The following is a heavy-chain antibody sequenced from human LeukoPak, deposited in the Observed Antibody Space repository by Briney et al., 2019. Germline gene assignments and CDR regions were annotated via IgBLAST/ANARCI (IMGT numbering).Heavy chain of an antibody. CDR1: GYSFSSYW. D-gene: IGHD1-26*01. Sequence: GGSLRLSCGASGYSFSSYWMHWVRQVPGKGLVGVSRINGAGTTTTYADSVKGRVTISRDNAKNTLSLEMDSLRVEDTAVYYCIRGVSGYYSYYAMDVWGQGTTVIVSS. J-gene: IGHJ6*02. CDR2: INGAGTTT. CDR3: IRGVSGYYSYYAMDV. V-gene: IGHV3-74*01.